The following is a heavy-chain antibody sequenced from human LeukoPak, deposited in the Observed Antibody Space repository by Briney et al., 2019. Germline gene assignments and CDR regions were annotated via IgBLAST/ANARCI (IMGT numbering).Heavy chain of an antibody. CDR2: ISYDGSSK. CDR1: GFTFSSYA. D-gene: IGHD3-3*01. CDR3: AREIFLEWLTCFDY. J-gene: IGHJ4*02. Sequence: PGRSLRLSCAASGFTFSSYAMHWVRQAPDKGLEWVAVISYDGSSKYYADSVKGRFAISRDNSKNTLYLQMNSLRAEDTAVYYCAREIFLEWLTCFDYWGQGTLVTVSS. V-gene: IGHV3-30*09.